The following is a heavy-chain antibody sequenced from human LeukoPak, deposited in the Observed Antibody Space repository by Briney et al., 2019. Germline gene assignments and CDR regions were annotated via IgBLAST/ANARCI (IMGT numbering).Heavy chain of an antibody. Sequence: GGSLRLSCTVSGFTVSSNSMSWVRQAPGKGLEWVSFIYSGGSTQYSDYVKGRFTISRDNSKNTLYLQMNSLRAEDTAVYYCARRAGDYSHPYDYWGQGTLVTVSS. CDR3: ARRAGDYSHPYDY. CDR2: IYSGGST. V-gene: IGHV3-53*01. J-gene: IGHJ4*02. CDR1: GFTVSSNS. D-gene: IGHD3-22*01.